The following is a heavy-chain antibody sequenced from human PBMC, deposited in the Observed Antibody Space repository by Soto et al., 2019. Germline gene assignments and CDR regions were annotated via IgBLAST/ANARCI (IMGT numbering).Heavy chain of an antibody. CDR1: GFSFTTYG. CDR2: IWSDGSNK. CDR3: ARDLRKGRYFDY. J-gene: IGHJ4*02. V-gene: IGHV3-33*01. Sequence: QVQLVESGGGVVQPGRSLRLSCAASGFSFTTYGMHWVRQAPGKGPEWVAVIWSDGSNKYYADSVKGRFTISRDNSENSLYLQMNSLRVEDTAVYYCARDLRKGRYFDYRGQGTLVTV.